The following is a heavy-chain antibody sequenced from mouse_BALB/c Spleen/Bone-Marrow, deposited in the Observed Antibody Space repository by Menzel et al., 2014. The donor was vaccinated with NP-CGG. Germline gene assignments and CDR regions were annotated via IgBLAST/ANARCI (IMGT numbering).Heavy chain of an antibody. Sequence: EVKLMESGGDLVKPGGSLKLSCAASGFTFSSYGMSWVRQTPDKGLEWAATISSGGSYTYYPDSVKGRFTISRDNAKNTLYLQMSSLKSEDTAMYYCARQEITTRNAWFAYWGQGTLVTVSA. J-gene: IGHJ3*01. CDR3: ARQEITTRNAWFAY. V-gene: IGHV5-6*01. CDR1: GFTFSSYG. CDR2: ISSGGSYT. D-gene: IGHD2-4*01.